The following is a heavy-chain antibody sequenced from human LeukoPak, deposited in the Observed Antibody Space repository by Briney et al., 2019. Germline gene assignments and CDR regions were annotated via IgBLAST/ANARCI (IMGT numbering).Heavy chain of an antibody. D-gene: IGHD1-1*01. J-gene: IGHJ4*02. CDR2: IYYSGST. CDR1: GGSISSGGYY. V-gene: IGHV4-31*03. Sequence: SKTLSLTCTVSGGSISSGGYYWSWIRQHPGKGLEWIGYIYYSGSTYYNPSLKSRVTISVDTSKNQFSLKLSSVTAADTAVYYCARTYNKYYFDYWGQGTLVTVSS. CDR3: ARTYNKYYFDY.